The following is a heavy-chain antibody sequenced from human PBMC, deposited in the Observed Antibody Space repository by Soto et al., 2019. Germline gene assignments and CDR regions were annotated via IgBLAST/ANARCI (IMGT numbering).Heavy chain of an antibody. CDR3: ARGDYYGSGSYYWESSDYYYYGMDV. Sequence: ASVKVSCKASGYTLTSYGISWVRQAPGQGLEWMGWISAYNGNTNYAQKLQGRVTMTTDTSTSTAYMELRSLRSDDTAVYYCARGDYYGSGSYYWESSDYYYYGMDVWGQGTTVTVSS. CDR1: GYTLTSYG. CDR2: ISAYNGNT. V-gene: IGHV1-18*04. D-gene: IGHD3-10*01. J-gene: IGHJ6*02.